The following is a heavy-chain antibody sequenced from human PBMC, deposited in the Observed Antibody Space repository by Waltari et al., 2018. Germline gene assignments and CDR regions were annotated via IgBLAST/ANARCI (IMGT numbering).Heavy chain of an antibody. CDR3: ARAVRDCSSTSCYYDAFDI. J-gene: IGHJ3*02. CDR2: IYYSGST. Sequence: QVQLQESGPGLVKPSETLSLTCTVSGGSISSYYWSWIRQPPGKGLEWIGYIYYSGSTNYNPSLKRRVTISVDTSKNQFSLKLSSVTAADTAVYYCARAVRDCSSTSCYYDAFDIWGQGTMVTVSS. V-gene: IGHV4-59*01. CDR1: GGSISSYY. D-gene: IGHD2-2*01.